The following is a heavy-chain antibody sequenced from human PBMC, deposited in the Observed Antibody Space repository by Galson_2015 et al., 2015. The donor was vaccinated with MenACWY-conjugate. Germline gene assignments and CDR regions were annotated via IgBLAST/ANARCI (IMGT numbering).Heavy chain of an antibody. J-gene: IGHJ3*02. D-gene: IGHD3-22*01. CDR3: AREGYYYNGDSRNRAFDI. CDR1: GLIVSNNY. Sequence: LRLSCAASGLIVSNNYMNWIRQAPGKGLEWVSVMYNAGNTYYADAVNGRFTISRDISENTLYLQMNSLRADDTAVYYCAREGYYYNGDSRNRAFDIWGQGTMVTVSS. V-gene: IGHV3-66*01. CDR2: MYNAGNT.